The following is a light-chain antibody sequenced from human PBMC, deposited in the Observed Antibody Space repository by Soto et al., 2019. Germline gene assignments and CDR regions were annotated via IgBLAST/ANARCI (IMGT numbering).Light chain of an antibody. J-gene: IGLJ3*02. CDR2: SNN. CDR3: AAWDDSLSGGV. V-gene: IGLV1-47*02. CDR1: SSNIGSNY. Sequence: QSVLTQPASASGTPQQRVTIACSGSSSNIGSNYVYWYQQLPGTAPKLLIYSNNQRPSGVPDRFSGSKSGTSASLAISGLRSEDEADYYCAAWDDSLSGGVFGGGTQLTVL.